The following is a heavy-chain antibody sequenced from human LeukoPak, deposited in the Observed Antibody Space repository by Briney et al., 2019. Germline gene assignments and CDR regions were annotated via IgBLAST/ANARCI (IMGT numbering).Heavy chain of an antibody. Sequence: PARSLRLSCAASGFTFSSHGMHWGRQAPGKGLEWVAVISYDGSNKYADSVKGRFTISRDISKNTLYLQMNSLRAEDTAVYYCAKGLAYYDSGESYYYGMDVWGQGTTVTVSS. CDR3: AKGLAYYDSGESYYYGMDV. D-gene: IGHD3-10*01. CDR1: GFTFSSHG. CDR2: ISYDGSNK. V-gene: IGHV3-30*18. J-gene: IGHJ6*02.